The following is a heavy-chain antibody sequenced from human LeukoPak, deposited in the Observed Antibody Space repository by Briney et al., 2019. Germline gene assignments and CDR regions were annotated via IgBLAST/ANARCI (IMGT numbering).Heavy chain of an antibody. Sequence: GGSLRLFCGASGFTFSSYWMSWVRQASGKGLEWVANIKQDGREKYYVDSVRGRFTISRDNAKNSLNREVERLRAEDTAVYYCAKEELYSSGWQEKEDAFDIWGQETMVTVSS. D-gene: IGHD6-19*01. CDR3: AKEELYSSGWQEKEDAFDI. CDR2: IKQDGREK. V-gene: IGHV3-7*01. J-gene: IGHJ3*02. CDR1: GFTFSSYW.